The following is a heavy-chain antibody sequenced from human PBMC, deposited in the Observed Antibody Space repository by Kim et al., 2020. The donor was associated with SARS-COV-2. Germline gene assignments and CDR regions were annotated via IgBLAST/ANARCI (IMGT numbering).Heavy chain of an antibody. CDR3: ERAYGSGSYGDNWFDP. J-gene: IGHJ5*02. V-gene: IGHV3-30*07. D-gene: IGHD3-10*01. Sequence: DCVKGRFTISRDKSKNALYLQMNSLRAEDTAVYYCERAYGSGSYGDNWFDPWGQGTLVTVSS.